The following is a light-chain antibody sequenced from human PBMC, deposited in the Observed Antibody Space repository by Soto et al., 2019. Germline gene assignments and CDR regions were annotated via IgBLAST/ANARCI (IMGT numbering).Light chain of an antibody. J-gene: IGLJ3*02. Sequence: QSVLTQPPSESGTPGQRVTISCSGSSSNIGSKTVNWYQQLSGTAPKLLIYSNNQRPSGVPDRFSGSKSGTSASLAISGLQSEDEADYYCAAWDVSLNGVVFGGGTKLTVL. CDR2: SNN. CDR3: AAWDVSLNGVV. V-gene: IGLV1-44*01. CDR1: SSNIGSKT.